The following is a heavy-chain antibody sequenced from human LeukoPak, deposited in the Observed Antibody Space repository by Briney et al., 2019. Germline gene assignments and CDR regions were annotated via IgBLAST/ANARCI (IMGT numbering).Heavy chain of an antibody. CDR1: GGSFSGYY. V-gene: IGHV4-34*01. D-gene: IGHD1-7*01. CDR2: INHSGST. J-gene: IGHJ6*03. Sequence: SSETLSLTCAVYGGSFSGYYWSWIRQPPGKGLEWIGEINHSGSTNYNPSLKSRVTISVDTSKNQFSLKLSSVTAADTAVYYCARGPPYNWNCGYYYYMDVWGKGTTVTVSS. CDR3: ARGPPYNWNCGYYYYMDV.